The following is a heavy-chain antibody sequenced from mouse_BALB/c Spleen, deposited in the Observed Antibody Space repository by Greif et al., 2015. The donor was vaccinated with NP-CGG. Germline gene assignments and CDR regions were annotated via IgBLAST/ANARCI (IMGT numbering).Heavy chain of an antibody. D-gene: IGHD1-1*01. CDR2: ISSGGST. CDR1: GFTFSSYA. CDR3: ARGLVTTVYAMDY. J-gene: IGHJ4*01. Sequence: EVMLVESGGGLVKPGGSLKLSCAASGFTFSSYAMSWVRQTPEKRLEWVASISSGGSTYYPDSVKGRFTISRDNARNILYLQMSSLRSEDTAMYYCARGLVTTVYAMDYWGQGTSVTVSS. V-gene: IGHV5-6-5*01.